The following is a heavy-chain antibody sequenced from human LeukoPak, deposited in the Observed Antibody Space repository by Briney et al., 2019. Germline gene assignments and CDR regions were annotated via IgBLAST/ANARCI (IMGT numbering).Heavy chain of an antibody. D-gene: IGHD3-10*01. J-gene: IGHJ4*02. CDR1: GSIFSNYA. V-gene: IGHV3-23*01. CDR2: IGGGGAST. CDR3: AKGGPMVRGVIIDEFFDY. Sequence: GGSLRLSCAASGSIFSNYAMSWVRQAPGKGLEWVSTIGGGGASTYYADSVKGRFTISRDNSKNTLYLQMNSLRAGDTAVYYCAKGGPMVRGVIIDEFFDYWGQGTLVTVSS.